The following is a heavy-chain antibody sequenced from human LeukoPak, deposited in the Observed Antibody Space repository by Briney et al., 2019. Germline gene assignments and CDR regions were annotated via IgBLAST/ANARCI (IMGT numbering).Heavy chain of an antibody. J-gene: IGHJ4*02. CDR3: ARDGSSLTIFGVVGYFDY. Sequence: GGSLRLSCAASGFTFSSYAMHWVRQAPGKGLEWVAVISYDGSNKYYADSVKGRFTISRDNSKSTLYLQMNSLRAEDTAVYYCARDGSSLTIFGVVGYFDYWGQGTLVTVSS. CDR1: GFTFSSYA. CDR2: ISYDGSNK. D-gene: IGHD3-3*01. V-gene: IGHV3-30*04.